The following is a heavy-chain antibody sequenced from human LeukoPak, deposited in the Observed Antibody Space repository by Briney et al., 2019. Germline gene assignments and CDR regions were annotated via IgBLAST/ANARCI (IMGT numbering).Heavy chain of an antibody. Sequence: PGGSLRLSCAASGFTFSSYWMSWVRQAPGKGLEWVANIKQDGSEKYYVDSVKGRFTISRDNAKNSLYLQMNSLRAEDTAVYYCARDGRDNAPNDAFDIWGQGTMVTVSS. CDR3: ARDGRDNAPNDAFDI. D-gene: IGHD2-21*01. J-gene: IGHJ3*02. CDR2: IKQDGSEK. V-gene: IGHV3-7*01. CDR1: GFTFSSYW.